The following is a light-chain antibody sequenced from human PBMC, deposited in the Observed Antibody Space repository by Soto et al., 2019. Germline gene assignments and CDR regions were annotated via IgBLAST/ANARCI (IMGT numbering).Light chain of an antibody. J-gene: IGKJ5*01. CDR3: QQYDNSPIT. V-gene: IGKV3-20*01. Sequence: EIVLTESPGILSLSPGERASLSCGASQSISSSFLAWYQQKPGQAPRLXRYGASSRATGIPDRFSGTGSETEFTLTISRLEPEDFAVYYCQQYDNSPITFGQGTRLEI. CDR2: GAS. CDR1: QSISSSF.